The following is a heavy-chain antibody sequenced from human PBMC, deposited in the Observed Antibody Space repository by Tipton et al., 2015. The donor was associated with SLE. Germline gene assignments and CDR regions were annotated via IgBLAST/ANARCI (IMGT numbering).Heavy chain of an antibody. Sequence: TLSLTCAVYGGSISSYYWSWIRQPPGKGLEWIGYIYYSGSTNYNPSLKSRVTISVDTSKNQFSLKLSSVTAADTAVYYCARFIAAAGSFDYWGQGTLVTVSS. CDR2: IYYSGST. V-gene: IGHV4-59*07. CDR1: GGSISSYY. D-gene: IGHD6-13*01. J-gene: IGHJ4*02. CDR3: ARFIAAAGSFDY.